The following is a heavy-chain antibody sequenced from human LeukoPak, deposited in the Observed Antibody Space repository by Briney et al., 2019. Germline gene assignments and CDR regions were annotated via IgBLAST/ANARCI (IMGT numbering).Heavy chain of an antibody. J-gene: IGHJ4*02. CDR2: IWCDGSNK. V-gene: IGHV3-30*02. Sequence: GGSLRLSCAASGFTFSSCGMHWVRQAPGKGLEWVAVIWCDGSNKYYADSVKGRFTISRDNSKNTLYLQMNSLRAEDTAVYYCVKGLVQTTMSYSVYYWGQGALVTVSS. CDR3: VKGLVQTTMSYSVYY. D-gene: IGHD1-1*01. CDR1: GFTFSSCG.